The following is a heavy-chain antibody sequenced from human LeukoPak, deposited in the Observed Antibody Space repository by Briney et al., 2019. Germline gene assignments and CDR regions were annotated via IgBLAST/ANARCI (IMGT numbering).Heavy chain of an antibody. Sequence: PSETLSLTCTVSGGSISSSSYYWGWIRQPRGKGLEWIGRIYYSGSTYYNPSLTSRVTISVDTSKNQFSLKLSSVTAADTAVYYCERRGRFDAFDIWGQGTMVTVSS. CDR3: ERRGRFDAFDI. D-gene: IGHD1-26*01. J-gene: IGHJ3*02. CDR1: GGSISSSSYY. CDR2: IYYSGST. V-gene: IGHV4-39*01.